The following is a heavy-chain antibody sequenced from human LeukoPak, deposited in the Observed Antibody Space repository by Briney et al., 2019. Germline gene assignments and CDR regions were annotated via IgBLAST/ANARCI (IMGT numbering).Heavy chain of an antibody. CDR2: ISAYNGNI. D-gene: IGHD6-13*01. J-gene: IGHJ4*02. V-gene: IGHV1-18*04. CDR1: GYTFTSYG. Sequence: GASVKVSCKASGYTFTSYGISWVRQAPGQGLEWMGWISAYNGNINYAQKLQGRVTMTTDTSTSTAYMELRSLRSDDTAVYYCARARAAGTPTLFDYWGQGTLVTVSS. CDR3: ARARAAGTPTLFDY.